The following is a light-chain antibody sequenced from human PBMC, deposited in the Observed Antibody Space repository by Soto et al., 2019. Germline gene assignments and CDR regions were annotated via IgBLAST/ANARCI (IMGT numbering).Light chain of an antibody. V-gene: IGKV3-15*01. J-gene: IGKJ1*01. CDR2: GAS. CDR3: QEYNNWPLT. Sequence: EIVMTQSPATLSVSPGERATLSCRASQSVSSNLAWYQQKPGQAPRLLIHGASTRATGIPARFSGSGSGTECTLTICGLQSDDVSVYYCQEYNNWPLTFGQGTKVEIK. CDR1: QSVSSN.